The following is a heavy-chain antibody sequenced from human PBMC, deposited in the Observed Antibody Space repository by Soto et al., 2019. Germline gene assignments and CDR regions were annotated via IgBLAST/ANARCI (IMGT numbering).Heavy chain of an antibody. CDR2: ISSSSSYT. V-gene: IGHV3-11*06. Sequence: GGSLRLSCAASGFTFSDYYMSWIRQAPGKGLEWVSYISSSSSYTNYADSVKGRFTISRDNAKNSLYLQMNSLRAEDTAVYYCASHGDYYYYGMDVWGQGTTVTVSS. D-gene: IGHD4-17*01. CDR3: ASHGDYYYYGMDV. J-gene: IGHJ6*02. CDR1: GFTFSDYY.